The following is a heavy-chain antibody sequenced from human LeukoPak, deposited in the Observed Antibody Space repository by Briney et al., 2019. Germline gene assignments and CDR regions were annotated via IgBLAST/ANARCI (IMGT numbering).Heavy chain of an antibody. CDR3: ARGRSRYYFDY. CDR2: ISSNGGST. V-gene: IGHV3-64*01. D-gene: IGHD3-10*01. J-gene: IGHJ4*02. Sequence: PGGSPRLSCAASGFTFSSYAMHWVRQAPGKGPEYVSAISSNGGSTYYANSVKGRFTISRDNSKNTLYLQMGSLRAEDMAVYYCARGRSRYYFDYWGRGTLVTVSS. CDR1: GFTFSSYA.